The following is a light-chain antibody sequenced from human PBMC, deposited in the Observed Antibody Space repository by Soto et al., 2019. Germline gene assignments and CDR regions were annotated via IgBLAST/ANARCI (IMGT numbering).Light chain of an antibody. J-gene: IGLJ1*01. CDR3: SSYTSSSTVYV. V-gene: IGLV2-14*01. CDR2: DVS. CDR1: SSDVGGYNY. Sequence: QSVLTQPASVSGSPGQSITISCTGTSSDVGGYNYVSWYQQHPGKAPKLMIYDVSNRPSGVSNRFSGSKSGNTASLTISGLQAEDDADYYCSSYTSSSTVYVFGTGTKVTVL.